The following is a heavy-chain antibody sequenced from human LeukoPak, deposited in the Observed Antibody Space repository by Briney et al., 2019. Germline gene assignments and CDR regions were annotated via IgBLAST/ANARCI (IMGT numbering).Heavy chain of an antibody. D-gene: IGHD5-18*01. Sequence: SETLSLTCTVSGGSISSGSYYWSWIRQPAGKGLEWPGRFFTSGSTNYNPSLKSRVTISVDTSKNQLSLKLSSVTAADTAVYYCARRTVDTAMVTQGVITNNWFDPWGQGTLVTVSS. CDR3: ARRTVDTAMVTQGVITNNWFDP. CDR1: GGSISSGSYY. V-gene: IGHV4-61*02. CDR2: FFTSGST. J-gene: IGHJ5*02.